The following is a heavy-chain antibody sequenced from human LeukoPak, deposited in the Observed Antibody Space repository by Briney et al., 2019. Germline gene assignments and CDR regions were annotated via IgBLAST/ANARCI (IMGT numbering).Heavy chain of an antibody. Sequence: GRSLRLSCAASGFSFSEYSIMWVRQAPGRELEWVSYIRDTIMYYADSVKGRFTISRDNSKNTLYLQMNSLRAEDTAVYYRATHPGNYFRGIDYWGQGTLVTVSS. CDR3: ATHPGNYFRGIDY. V-gene: IGHV3-48*01. D-gene: IGHD4-11*01. CDR1: GFSFSEYS. J-gene: IGHJ4*02. CDR2: IRDTIM.